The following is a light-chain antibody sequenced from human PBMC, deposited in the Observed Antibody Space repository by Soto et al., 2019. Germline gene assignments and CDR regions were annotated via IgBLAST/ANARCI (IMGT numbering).Light chain of an antibody. CDR2: HAS. V-gene: IGKV1-5*01. Sequence: DIQMTNSPSTLPASIGDRVTITCRASQTINNWLAWNHQKPGKAPNLLIDHASNLETGVPSRFSGSAFGTEFTLTISSLQPDDFATYYCQHYNSYPWTFGQGTKVEIK. J-gene: IGKJ1*01. CDR1: QTINNW. CDR3: QHYNSYPWT.